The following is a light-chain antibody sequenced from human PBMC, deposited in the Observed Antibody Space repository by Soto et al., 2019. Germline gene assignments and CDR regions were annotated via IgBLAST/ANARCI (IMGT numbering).Light chain of an antibody. CDR3: ISYAGSNNLGV. J-gene: IGLJ1*01. CDR2: EVS. V-gene: IGLV2-8*01. CDR1: SSDVGGYNY. Sequence: QSALTQPPSASGSPGQSVTISCTGTSSDVGGYNYVSWYQQHPGKAPKLMIYEVSKRPSGVPDRFSGSKSGNTASLTVSGLQAEDEAYYYCISYAGSNNLGVFGTGTKVTVL.